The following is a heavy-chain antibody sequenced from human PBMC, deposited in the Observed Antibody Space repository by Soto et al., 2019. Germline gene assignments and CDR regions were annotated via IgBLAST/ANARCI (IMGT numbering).Heavy chain of an antibody. CDR2: IYHSGST. Sequence: SKTLSLTCAISGGSSSSGVYSWSWILQPPGKGLDWIGYIYHSGSTYYNPSLKSRVTISVDRSKNQFSLKLSSVTAADTDVYYCARDIYGAYGRYYYGMDVRGQGTTVTFSS. CDR1: GGSSSSGVYS. J-gene: IGHJ6*02. V-gene: IGHV4-30-2*01. D-gene: IGHD4-17*01. CDR3: ARDIYGAYGRYYYGMDV.